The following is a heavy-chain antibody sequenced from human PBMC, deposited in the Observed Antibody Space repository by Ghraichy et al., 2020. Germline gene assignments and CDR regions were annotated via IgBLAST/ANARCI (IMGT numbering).Heavy chain of an antibody. V-gene: IGHV3-33*01. CDR3: ARDNSGGGTSNNWFDP. Sequence: GGSLRLSCAASGFTFNSHGMHWVRQAPGKGLEWVAVIWYDGSNKYYSKSVKGRFTISRDNSKSTVYLQMNSLRDEDTAIYYCARDNSGGGTSNNWFDPWGPGTLVTVSS. CDR2: IWYDGSNK. J-gene: IGHJ5*02. CDR1: GFTFNSHG. D-gene: IGHD3-16*01.